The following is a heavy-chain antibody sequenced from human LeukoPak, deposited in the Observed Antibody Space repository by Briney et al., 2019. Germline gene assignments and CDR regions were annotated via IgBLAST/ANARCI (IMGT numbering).Heavy chain of an antibody. Sequence: SGTLSLTCAVSGGSISSSNWWNWVRQPPGKGLEWIGEIYHSGSTNYNPSLKSRVTISVDKSKNQFSLKLSSVTAVDTAVYYCARKIGDYYDNDAFDIWGQGTMVTVSS. J-gene: IGHJ3*02. CDR2: IYHSGST. D-gene: IGHD3-22*01. CDR3: ARKIGDYYDNDAFDI. V-gene: IGHV4-4*02. CDR1: GGSISSSNW.